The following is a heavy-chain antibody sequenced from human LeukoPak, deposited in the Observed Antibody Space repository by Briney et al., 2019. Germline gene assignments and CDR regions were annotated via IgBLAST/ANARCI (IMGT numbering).Heavy chain of an antibody. V-gene: IGHV1-18*01. J-gene: IGHJ1*01. D-gene: IGHD1-26*01. CDR3: ARGGYSGSYSEYFQH. CDR2: ISAYNGNT. Sequence: GASVKVSCKASGYTFTSYGISWVRQAPGQGLEWMGWISAYNGNTNYAQKLQGRVTMTRNTSISTAYMELSSLRSEDTAVYYCARGGYSGSYSEYFQHWGQGTLVTVSS. CDR1: GYTFTSYG.